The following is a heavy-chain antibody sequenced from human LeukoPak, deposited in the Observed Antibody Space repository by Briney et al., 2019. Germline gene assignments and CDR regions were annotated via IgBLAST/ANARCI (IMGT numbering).Heavy chain of an antibody. CDR3: ARVAGYYNYYMDV. D-gene: IGHD6-19*01. CDR2: INPNNGGT. CDR1: GYTFTGYY. Sequence: ASVKVSCKASGYTFTGYYMHWVRQAPGQGLEWMGWINPNNGGTNYAQKFQGRVTMTRDTSSTTVYMELRRVRSDDTAVYYCARVAGYYNYYMDVWGEGSTVTISS. V-gene: IGHV1-2*02. J-gene: IGHJ6*03.